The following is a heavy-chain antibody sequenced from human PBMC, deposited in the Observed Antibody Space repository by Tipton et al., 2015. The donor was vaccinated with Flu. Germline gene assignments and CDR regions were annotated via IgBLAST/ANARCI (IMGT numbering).Heavy chain of an antibody. D-gene: IGHD2-15*01. CDR1: GFTFSSYA. CDR3: AKDLKKYCRGGSCYWDYYGMDV. V-gene: IGHV3-23*01. Sequence: SLRLSCAASGFTFSSYAMSWVRQAPGKGLEWVSVIGGTVGRTYYADSVKGRFTISRDDSKNTLYLQMNSLRAEDTAVYYCAKDLKKYCRGGSCYWDYYGMDVWGQGTTVTVSS. J-gene: IGHJ6*02. CDR2: IGGTVGRT.